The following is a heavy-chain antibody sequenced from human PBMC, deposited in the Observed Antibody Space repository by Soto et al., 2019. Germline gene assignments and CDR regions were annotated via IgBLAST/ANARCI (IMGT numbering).Heavy chain of an antibody. D-gene: IGHD6-13*01. CDR2: IYWDDDK. CDR1: GFSLSASGVG. J-gene: IGHJ4*02. V-gene: IGHV2-5*02. Sequence: SGPTLVNPTQTLTLTCTFSGFSLSASGVGVGWIRQPPGKALEWLALIYWDDDKRYSPSLKNRLTITKDTSKNQVVLTMTNMEPVDTGTYYCARRGSSSWPFDSWGQGTLVTVSS. CDR3: ARRGSSSWPFDS.